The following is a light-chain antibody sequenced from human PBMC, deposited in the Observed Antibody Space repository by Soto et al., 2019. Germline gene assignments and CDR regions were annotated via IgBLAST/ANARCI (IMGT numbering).Light chain of an antibody. CDR1: LHISNI. J-gene: IGKJ4*01. CDR3: QQRTNWLT. CDR2: DAS. Sequence: EIVLTQSPATLSLSPGERATLSCRASLHISNILAWYQPRPGQAPRLLIYDASNRATGIPARFSGSGSRTDFTLTISSLEPEDVAVYYCQQRTNWLTFGGGTNVEIK. V-gene: IGKV3-11*01.